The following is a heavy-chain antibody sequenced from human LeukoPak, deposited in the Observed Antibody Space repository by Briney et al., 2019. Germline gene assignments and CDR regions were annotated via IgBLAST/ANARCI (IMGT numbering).Heavy chain of an antibody. CDR3: AKLPSGVVPAGWRDWFDP. CDR2: ITASGTAM. J-gene: IGHJ5*02. D-gene: IGHD2-2*01. Sequence: GGSLRLSCAASGFTFSSYSKNWVRQAPGKGLEWVSHITASGTAMFYADSEKGRFTISRDNAKNSLYLQMNSLRAEDTAVYYCAKLPSGVVPAGWRDWFDPWGQGTLVTVSS. V-gene: IGHV3-48*01. CDR1: GFTFSSYS.